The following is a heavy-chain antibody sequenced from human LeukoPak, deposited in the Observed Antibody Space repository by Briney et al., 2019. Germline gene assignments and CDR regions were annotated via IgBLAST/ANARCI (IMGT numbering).Heavy chain of an antibody. D-gene: IGHD3-16*02. J-gene: IGHJ4*02. Sequence: ASVKVSCKASGYTFTSYDINWVRQAPGQGLEWMGWISPNSGGANYAQKFRGRVTMTRDTSITTAYMELSSLKSDNTALYYCARVYYLWESYRYLFDYWGQGSLVTVSS. CDR1: GYTFTSYD. V-gene: IGHV1-2*02. CDR2: ISPNSGGA. CDR3: ARVYYLWESYRYLFDY.